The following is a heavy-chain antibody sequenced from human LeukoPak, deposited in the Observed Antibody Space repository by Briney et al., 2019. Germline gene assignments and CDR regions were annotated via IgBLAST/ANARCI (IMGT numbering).Heavy chain of an antibody. CDR3: ARDSAFGGSVDHPFDF. CDR1: GYTFTSYG. Sequence: GASVKVSCRASGYTFTSYGISWVRQAPGQGLEWMGWVSAYNGNTNYAQKPQDRLTMTTDTSTITAYMELKSLRSDDTAVYCCARDSAFGGSVDHPFDFWGQGTLVTVSS. CDR2: VSAYNGNT. J-gene: IGHJ4*02. V-gene: IGHV1-18*01. D-gene: IGHD2-15*01.